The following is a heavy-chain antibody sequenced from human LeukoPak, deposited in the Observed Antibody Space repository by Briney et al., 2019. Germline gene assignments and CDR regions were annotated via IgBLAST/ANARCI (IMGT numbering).Heavy chain of an antibody. CDR3: VREAYEYHFDY. Sequence: GGSLRLSCAASGFTFSDYSMNWVRQAPGKGLEWVSYISSSSLYINYADSVKGRFTVSIDNAKTSLFLQMNSLRAEDTAVYYCVREAYEYHFDYWGQGTLVTVSS. CDR2: ISSSSLYI. J-gene: IGHJ4*02. CDR1: GFTFSDYS. V-gene: IGHV3-21*06. D-gene: IGHD5-12*01.